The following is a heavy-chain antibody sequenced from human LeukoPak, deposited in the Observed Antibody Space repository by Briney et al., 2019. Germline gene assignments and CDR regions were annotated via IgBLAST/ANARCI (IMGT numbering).Heavy chain of an antibody. V-gene: IGHV3-30*02. D-gene: IGHD6-19*01. CDR3: ASWGGQWLLGFWDY. CDR1: GFTFSSYG. CDR2: IRYDGSNK. Sequence: GGSLRLSCAASGFTFSSYGMHWVRQAPGKGLEWVAFIRYDGSNKYYADSVKGRFTIFRDNSKNTLYLQMNSLRAEDTAVYYCASWGGQWLLGFWDYWGQGTLVTVSS. J-gene: IGHJ4*02.